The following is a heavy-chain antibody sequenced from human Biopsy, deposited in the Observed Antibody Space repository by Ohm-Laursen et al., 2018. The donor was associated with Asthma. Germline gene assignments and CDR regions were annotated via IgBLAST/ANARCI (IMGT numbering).Heavy chain of an antibody. J-gene: IGHJ6*02. Sequence: SETLSLACDVYPGSFSGFYWTWIRQSPEKGLEWIGETNERGVTNNNPSLKSRIIISIDTYWNRVSLKLTSMTAADTAVYYCARGPELDVWGQGTTVTVSS. CDR1: PGSFSGFY. V-gene: IGHV4-34*01. CDR2: TNERGVT. CDR3: ARGPELDV.